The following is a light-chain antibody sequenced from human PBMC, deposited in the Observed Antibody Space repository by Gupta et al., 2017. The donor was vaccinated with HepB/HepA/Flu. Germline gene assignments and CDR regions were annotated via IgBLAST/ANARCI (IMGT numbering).Light chain of an antibody. Sequence: ELVLTQSPGTLSLSPGETATLSCRASQTLSINTLAWYQQKPGQAPRLLISGAYRRATGIPDRFSVSGSGTDFTLTIRRLEPEDFAVYYCQRFGRSPLEYTFGQGTKLEIK. CDR3: QRFGRSPLEYT. J-gene: IGKJ2*01. CDR1: QTLSINT. CDR2: GAY. V-gene: IGKV3-20*01.